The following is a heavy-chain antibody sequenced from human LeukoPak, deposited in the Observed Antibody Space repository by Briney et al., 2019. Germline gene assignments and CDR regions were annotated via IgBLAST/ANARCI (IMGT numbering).Heavy chain of an antibody. J-gene: IGHJ4*02. Sequence: AASVKVSCKASGYTFTSYGISAVRQAPGQRLEWMGWISAYNRNTNYAQKLQGRVTMTRHTSTSTAYMELRSLRSDDTAVYYCARDKSMAYFYYWGQGTLGTVSS. V-gene: IGHV1-18*01. CDR2: ISAYNRNT. CDR3: ARDKSMAYFYY. CDR1: GYTFTSYG. D-gene: IGHD5-24*01.